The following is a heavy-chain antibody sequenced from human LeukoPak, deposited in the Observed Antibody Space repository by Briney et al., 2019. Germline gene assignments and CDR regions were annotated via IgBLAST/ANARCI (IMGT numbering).Heavy chain of an antibody. D-gene: IGHD6-19*01. J-gene: IGHJ4*02. CDR2: IPYDGSNK. CDR1: GFTFSSYA. V-gene: IGHV3-30-3*01. CDR3: ARGGVYSSGSYYLYYFDY. Sequence: GGSLLLSCVASGFTFSSYAMHWVRQAPGKGLEWVALIPYDGSNKYYADSVKGRFTISRDNSKNTLYLQMNSLRAEDTAVYYCARGGVYSSGSYYLYYFDYWGQGTLVTVSS.